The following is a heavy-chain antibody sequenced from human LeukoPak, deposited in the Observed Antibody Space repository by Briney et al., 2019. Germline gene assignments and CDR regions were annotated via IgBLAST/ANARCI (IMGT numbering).Heavy chain of an antibody. Sequence: SETLSLTCTVSGVSISSYYWSWIRQPPGKGLEWIGYIYYSRSTNYNPSLKSRVTISVDTSKNQFSLKLSSVTAADTAVYYCGRFEYGWRSDADGGFDYWGQGTLVTVSS. V-gene: IGHV4-59*01. CDR3: GRFEYGWRSDADGGFDY. CDR1: GVSISSYY. J-gene: IGHJ4*02. CDR2: IYYSRST. D-gene: IGHD3-10*01.